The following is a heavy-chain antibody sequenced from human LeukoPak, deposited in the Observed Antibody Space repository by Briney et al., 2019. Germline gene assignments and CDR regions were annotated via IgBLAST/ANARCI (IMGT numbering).Heavy chain of an antibody. D-gene: IGHD2-8*01. CDR1: GYSFTSYW. Sequence: GESLKISCKGSGYSFTSYWIGWVRQMPGKGLEWMGIIYPGDSDTRYSPSFQGQVTISADKPISTAYLQWSSLKASDTAMYYCARHLTSHPGMLYWFDPWGQGTLVTVSS. V-gene: IGHV5-51*01. J-gene: IGHJ5*02. CDR3: ARHLTSHPGMLYWFDP. CDR2: IYPGDSDT.